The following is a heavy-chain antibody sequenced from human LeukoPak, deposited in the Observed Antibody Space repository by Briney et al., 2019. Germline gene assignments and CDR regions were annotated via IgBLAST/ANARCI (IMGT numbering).Heavy chain of an antibody. D-gene: IGHD5-18*01. J-gene: IGHJ4*02. Sequence: GGSLRLSCAASGFTFTNDFMTWVRQAPGKGLEWVANMKVDGSDIHYVDSVKGRFTISSDNARNSLYLQMNTLRVADTAVYYCARGGRYSYGYTGPFDYWGQGTLVTVSS. CDR1: GFTFTNDF. V-gene: IGHV3-7*01. CDR3: ARGGRYSYGYTGPFDY. CDR2: MKVDGSDI.